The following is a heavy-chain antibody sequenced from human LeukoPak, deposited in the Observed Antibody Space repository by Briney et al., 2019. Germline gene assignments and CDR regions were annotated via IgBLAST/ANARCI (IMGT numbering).Heavy chain of an antibody. J-gene: IGHJ4*02. CDR2: IYISGSTSGST. CDR1: GGSISNYY. Sequence: PSETLSLXCTVSGGSISNYYWSWIRQPAGKGLEWIGRIYISGSTSGSTDYNPSLKSRVTMSVDTSRNQFSLKVSSVTAADTAVYYCEVSGGFDYWGQGTLVTVSS. D-gene: IGHD2-15*01. CDR3: EVSGGFDY. V-gene: IGHV4-4*07.